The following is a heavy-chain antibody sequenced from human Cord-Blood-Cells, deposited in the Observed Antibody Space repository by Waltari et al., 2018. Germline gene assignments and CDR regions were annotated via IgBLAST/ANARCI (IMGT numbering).Heavy chain of an antibody. D-gene: IGHD2-2*02. CDR1: GGSISSYY. V-gene: IGHV4-4*07. J-gene: IGHJ2*01. Sequence: QVQLQESGPGLAKPSKTLSLTCTVSGGSISSYYWGWLRQPAGKGLEWSGGFYTSGSTNNNPSLKRRVTMSVDTSKNQFALKLSSVTAADTAVYYCERYCSSTSCYKYFDLWGRGTLVTVSS. CDR2: FYTSGST. CDR3: ERYCSSTSCYKYFDL.